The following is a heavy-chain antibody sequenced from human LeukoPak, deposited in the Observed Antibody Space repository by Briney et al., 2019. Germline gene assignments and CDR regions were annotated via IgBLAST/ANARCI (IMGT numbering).Heavy chain of an antibody. CDR2: IYSGGST. Sequence: GGSLRLSCVASGFTVSSNYITWVRRAPGKGLEWVSVIYSGGSTYYADSVKGRFTISGDNSKSTLYLQMNSLRAEDTAVYYCARVPGSGTGFYFDYWGQGTLVTVSS. D-gene: IGHD3-10*01. CDR1: GFTVSSNY. V-gene: IGHV3-66*01. CDR3: ARVPGSGTGFYFDY. J-gene: IGHJ4*02.